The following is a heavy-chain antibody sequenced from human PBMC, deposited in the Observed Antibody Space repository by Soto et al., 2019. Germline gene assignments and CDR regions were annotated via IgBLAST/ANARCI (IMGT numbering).Heavy chain of an antibody. CDR3: ARIAVTGPSLHSDC. V-gene: IGHV4-59*01. Sequence: SETLSLTCTVPGGSISSYYWRWIRQPPGKGLEWIGYIYYSGSTNYNPSLKSRVTISVDTSKNQFSLKLSSVTAADTAVYYCARIAVTGPSLHSDCWGQGTLITVST. J-gene: IGHJ4*02. CDR2: IYYSGST. D-gene: IGHD2-21*02. CDR1: GGSISSYY.